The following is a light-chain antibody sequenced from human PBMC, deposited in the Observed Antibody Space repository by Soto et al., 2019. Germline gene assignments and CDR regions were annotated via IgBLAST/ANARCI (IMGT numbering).Light chain of an antibody. V-gene: IGLV1-40*01. J-gene: IGLJ3*02. CDR1: SSNIGAGYD. Sequence: QSVLTQPPSVSGAPGQRVTISCTGSSSNIGAGYDVHWYQQLPGTASKLLISGDTNRPSGVPDRFSGSKSGTSASLAITGLRAEDEADYYCQSFDSSLSGWLFGGGTKVTLL. CDR2: GDT. CDR3: QSFDSSLSGWL.